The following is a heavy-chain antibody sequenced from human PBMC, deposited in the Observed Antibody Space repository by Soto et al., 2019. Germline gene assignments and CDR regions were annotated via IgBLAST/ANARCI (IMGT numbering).Heavy chain of an antibody. CDR3: ATVGTGSYNWFDP. V-gene: IGHV3-74*01. Sequence: EVQLVESGGGLVQPGGSLRLSCAASGFTFTSNWMHWVRQGPGKGLVWVARINRDGTATTYADSVTGRFTISRDNSKNTLYLQINSLGAEDTAVYYCATVGTGSYNWFDPWGQGTMVTVSS. D-gene: IGHD1-26*01. CDR2: INRDGTAT. J-gene: IGHJ5*02. CDR1: GFTFTSNW.